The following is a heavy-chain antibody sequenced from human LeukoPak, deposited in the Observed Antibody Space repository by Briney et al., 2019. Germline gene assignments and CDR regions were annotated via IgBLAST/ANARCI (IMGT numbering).Heavy chain of an antibody. Sequence: ASVKVSCKASGYTFTSYGISWVRQAPGQGLEWMGWISAYNGNTNYAQKLQGRVTMTTDTSTSTAYMELRSPRSDDTAVYYCARAGLGPVYYYMDVWGKGTTVTVSS. J-gene: IGHJ6*03. CDR2: ISAYNGNT. CDR3: ARAGLGPVYYYMDV. D-gene: IGHD3-10*01. V-gene: IGHV1-18*01. CDR1: GYTFTSYG.